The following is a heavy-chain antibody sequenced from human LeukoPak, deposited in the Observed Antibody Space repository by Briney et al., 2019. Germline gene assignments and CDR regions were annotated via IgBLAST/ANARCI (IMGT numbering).Heavy chain of an antibody. D-gene: IGHD2-8*02. J-gene: IGHJ4*02. V-gene: IGHV3-23*01. CDR3: TRDLVGPATHCFDY. Sequence: PGGSLRLSCAASGFTFSSYAMSWVRQAPGKGLEWVSAISGSGGSTYYADSVKGRFTISRDNSKNTLYLQMNSLRAEDTAVYYCTRDLVGPATHCFDYWGQGTLVTVSS. CDR2: ISGSGGST. CDR1: GFTFSSYA.